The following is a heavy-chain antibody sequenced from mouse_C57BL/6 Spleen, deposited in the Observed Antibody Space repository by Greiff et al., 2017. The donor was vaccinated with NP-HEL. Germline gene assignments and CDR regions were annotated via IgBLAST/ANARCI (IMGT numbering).Heavy chain of an antibody. CDR2: IDPSDSYT. V-gene: IGHV1-59*01. J-gene: IGHJ4*01. CDR3: ARETGESAYAMDY. Sequence: QVQLQQPGAELVRPGTSVKLSCKASGYTFTSYWMHWVKQRPGQGLEWIGVIDPSDSYTNYNQKFKGKATLTVDTSSSTAYMQLSSLTSEDSAVYYCARETGESAYAMDYWGQGTSVTVSS. D-gene: IGHD6-1*01. CDR1: GYTFTSYW.